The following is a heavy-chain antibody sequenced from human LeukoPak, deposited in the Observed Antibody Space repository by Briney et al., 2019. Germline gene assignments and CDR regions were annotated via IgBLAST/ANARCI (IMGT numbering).Heavy chain of an antibody. V-gene: IGHV4-59*08. CDR2: IYYSGST. CDR3: VRHTYGDYYFDY. CDR1: GGSISSYY. D-gene: IGHD4-17*01. Sequence: SETPSLTCTVSGGSISSYYWSWIRQPPGKGLEWIGYIYYSGSTNYNPSLKSRVTISVDTSKNQFSLKLSSVTAADTAVYYCVRHTYGDYYFDYWGRGTLVTVSS. J-gene: IGHJ4*02.